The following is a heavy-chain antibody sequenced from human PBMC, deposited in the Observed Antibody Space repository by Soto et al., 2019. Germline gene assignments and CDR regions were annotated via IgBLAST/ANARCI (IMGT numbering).Heavy chain of an antibody. CDR2: IIPISDTT. CDR3: ARSQVSSTSLEIYYYYYYGMDV. Sequence: QVQLVQSGAEVKKPGSSVKVSCKASGGTFSSYAISWVRQAPGQGLEWMGGIIPISDTTNYAQKFQGRVTITADESTSSAYMELGSLRSEDTAVYYCARSQVSSTSLEIYYYYYYGMDVWGQGTTVTVSS. D-gene: IGHD2-2*01. V-gene: IGHV1-69*01. J-gene: IGHJ6*02. CDR1: GGTFSSYA.